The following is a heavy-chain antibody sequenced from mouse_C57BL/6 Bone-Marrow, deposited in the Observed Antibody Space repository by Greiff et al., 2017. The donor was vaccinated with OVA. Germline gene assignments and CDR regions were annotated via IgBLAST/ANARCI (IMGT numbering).Heavy chain of an antibody. V-gene: IGHV1-54*01. D-gene: IGHD1-1*01. CDR2: INPGSGGT. J-gene: IGHJ2*01. Sequence: VQLVESGAELVRPGTSVKVSCKASGYAFTNYLIEWVKQRPGQGLEWIGVINPGSGGTNYNEKFKGKATLTADKSSSTAYMQLSSLTSEDSAVYFCARFPYYYGSSPYYFDYWGQGTTLTVSS. CDR1: GYAFTNYL. CDR3: ARFPYYYGSSPYYFDY.